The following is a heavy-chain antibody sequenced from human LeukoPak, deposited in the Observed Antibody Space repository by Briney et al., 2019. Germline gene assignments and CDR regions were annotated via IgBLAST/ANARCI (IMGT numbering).Heavy chain of an antibody. J-gene: IGHJ2*01. CDR3: AKRDVFTDYKNFDL. Sequence: GGSLRLSCAASGFTFSSCGMSWVRQAPGKGLEWVSGISSDGGDTAYADSVRGRFTVSRDNSKKTLYMQMNSLRAEDTAVYYCAKRDVFTDYKNFDLWGRGTLVIVSS. D-gene: IGHD3-10*01. CDR1: GFTFSSCG. CDR2: ISSDGGDT. V-gene: IGHV3-23*01.